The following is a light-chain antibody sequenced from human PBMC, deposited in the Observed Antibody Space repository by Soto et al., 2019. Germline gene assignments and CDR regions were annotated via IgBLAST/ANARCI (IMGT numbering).Light chain of an antibody. Sequence: EIVLTQSPGTLSLSPGERATLSCRASQSVSSSFLAWYQQKPGQAPRLLIYGASNRATGIPDRLSGSGSGTDFTLTISSLEPEDFAVYYWQQYVTSPWAFGQGTKVAIE. CDR1: QSVSSSF. CDR3: QQYVTSPWA. J-gene: IGKJ1*01. V-gene: IGKV3-20*01. CDR2: GAS.